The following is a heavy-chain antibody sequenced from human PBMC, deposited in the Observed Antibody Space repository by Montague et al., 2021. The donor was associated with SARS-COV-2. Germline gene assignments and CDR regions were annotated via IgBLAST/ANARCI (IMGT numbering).Heavy chain of an antibody. J-gene: IGHJ6*03. D-gene: IGHD3-9*01. CDR1: GFTFSSYW. V-gene: IGHV3-7*05. CDR2: IKQDGSEK. CDR3: AREPGPYYDILTGLTVGYMDV. Sequence: LRLSCAASGFTFSSYWMSWVRQAPGKGLEWVANIKQDGSEKYYVDSVKGRFTISRDNAKNSLHLQMNSLRAEDTAVYYCAREPGPYYDILTGLTVGYMDVWGKGTTVTVSS.